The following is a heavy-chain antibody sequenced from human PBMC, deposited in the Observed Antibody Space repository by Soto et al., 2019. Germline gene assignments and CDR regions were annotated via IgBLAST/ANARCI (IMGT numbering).Heavy chain of an antibody. J-gene: IGHJ6*02. D-gene: IGHD1-26*01. CDR1: GFTFSSYA. CDR3: AKESGNQVYYYSMDV. V-gene: IGHV3-23*01. CDR2: ISNSGENT. Sequence: GGSLRLSCAASGFTFSSYAMRWVRQAPGKGLEWVSAISNSGENTYYADSVKGRFTISRDNSKNTLYLQMNRLRAEDTAVYYCAKESGNQVYYYSMDVWGQVTTVTVSS.